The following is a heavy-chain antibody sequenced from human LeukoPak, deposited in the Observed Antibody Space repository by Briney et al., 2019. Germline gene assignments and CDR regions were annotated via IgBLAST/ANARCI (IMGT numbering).Heavy chain of an antibody. CDR3: ARGFPYYYGSGSSYYYYYYGMDV. J-gene: IGHJ6*04. D-gene: IGHD3-10*01. V-gene: IGHV1-69*06. CDR1: GGTFSSYA. Sequence: SVKVSCKASGGTFSSYAISWVRQAPGQGLEWMGGIIPIFGTADYAQKFQGRVTITADKSTSTAYMELSSLRSEDTAVYYCARGFPYYYGSGSSYYYYYYGMDVWGKGTTVTVSS. CDR2: IIPIFGTA.